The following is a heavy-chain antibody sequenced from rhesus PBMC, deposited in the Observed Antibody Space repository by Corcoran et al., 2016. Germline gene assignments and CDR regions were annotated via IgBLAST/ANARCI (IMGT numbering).Heavy chain of an antibody. CDR2: IYGYGGSP. CDR1: GASISSNY. V-gene: IGHV4S2*01. CDR3: AGVIPSV. Sequence: QVQLQESGPGLVKPSETLPLTCAVSGASISSNYWSWIRPAPGKGREGSGRIYGYGGSPDDHPALKRPVTISSDTSKNLVSLKVGSVAAADPAGDDCAGVIPSVWGPGVLVTVSS. J-gene: IGHJ5-1*01.